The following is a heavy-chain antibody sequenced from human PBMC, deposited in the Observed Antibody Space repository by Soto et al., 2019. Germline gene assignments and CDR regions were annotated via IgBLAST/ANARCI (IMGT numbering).Heavy chain of an antibody. CDR3: ARLTQQLVLLHAFDI. D-gene: IGHD6-6*01. Sequence: GESLKISCKGSGYSFTSYWIGWVRQMPGKGLEWMGIIYPGDSDTRYSPSFQGQVTISADKSISTTYLQWSGLKASDTAMYYCARLTQQLVLLHAFDIWGQGTMVTVSS. V-gene: IGHV5-51*01. J-gene: IGHJ3*02. CDR1: GYSFTSYW. CDR2: IYPGDSDT.